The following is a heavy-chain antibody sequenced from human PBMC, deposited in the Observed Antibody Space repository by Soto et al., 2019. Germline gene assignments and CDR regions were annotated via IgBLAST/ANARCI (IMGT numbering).Heavy chain of an antibody. CDR2: IIPIFGTA. V-gene: IGHV1-69*01. Sequence: QVQLVQSGAEVKKPGASVKVSCKASEGTFSSYAISWVRQAPGQGLEWMGGIIPIFGTANYAQKFQGRVTITADESTSTAYMELSSLRSEDTAVYYCARGLRYFDWLLLNYYYYYGMDVWGQGTTVTVSS. D-gene: IGHD3-9*01. CDR3: ARGLRYFDWLLLNYYYYYGMDV. CDR1: EGTFSSYA. J-gene: IGHJ6*02.